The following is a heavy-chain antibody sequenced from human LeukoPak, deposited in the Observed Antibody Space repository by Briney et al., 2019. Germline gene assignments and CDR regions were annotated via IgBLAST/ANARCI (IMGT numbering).Heavy chain of an antibody. Sequence: GASVKVSCKASGYTFTCYYMHWVRQAPGQGLEWMGWINPNSGGTKYAQKFQGRVTMTRDTSISTAYIELSRLRSDDTAVYYCASQTLVAVTIHHWGQGTLVTVSS. V-gene: IGHV1-2*02. CDR1: GYTFTCYY. CDR3: ASQTLVAVTIHH. CDR2: INPNSGGT. J-gene: IGHJ4*02. D-gene: IGHD6-19*01.